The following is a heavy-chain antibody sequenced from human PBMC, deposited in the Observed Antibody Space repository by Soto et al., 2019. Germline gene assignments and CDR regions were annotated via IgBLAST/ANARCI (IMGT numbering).Heavy chain of an antibody. CDR3: ARRLSMQAGGTGYSFNWFDP. Sequence: SETLSLTCTVSGGSISSYYWSWIRQPPGKGLEWIGYIYYSGSTNYNPSLKSRVTISVDTSKNQFSLKLSSVTAADTAVYYCARRLSMQAGGTGYSFNWFDPWGQGTLVTVSS. J-gene: IGHJ5*02. V-gene: IGHV4-59*08. CDR2: IYYSGST. CDR1: GGSISSYY. D-gene: IGHD2-2*01.